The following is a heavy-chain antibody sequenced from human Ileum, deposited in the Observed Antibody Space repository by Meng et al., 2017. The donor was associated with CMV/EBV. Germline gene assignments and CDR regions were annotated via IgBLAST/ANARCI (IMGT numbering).Heavy chain of an antibody. CDR2: IWPGGRDT. CDR3: ARDAKPASGIDLDP. V-gene: IGHV3-30*04. D-gene: IGHD2-2*01. J-gene: IGHJ5*02. CDR1: GFTFSRHA. Sequence: GESLKISCAASGFTFSRHAFHWFRHIPGRGLEWVAAIWPGGRDTFYAGSVKGRFTISRDNSKNTVYLQMSSLRPEDTALYYCARDAKPASGIDLDPWGQGTLVTGSS.